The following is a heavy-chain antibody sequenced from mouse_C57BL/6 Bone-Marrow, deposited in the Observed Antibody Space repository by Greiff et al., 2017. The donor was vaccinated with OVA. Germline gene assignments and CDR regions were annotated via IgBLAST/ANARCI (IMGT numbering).Heavy chain of an antibody. CDR2: IYPRSGNP. Sequence: QVQLKESGAELARPGASVKLSCKASGYTFTSYGISWVKQRTGQGLEWIGEIYPRSGNPYYNEKFKGKATLTADKSSSTAYMELRSLTSEDSAVYFCARGTVITTVVGYWGQGTTLTVSS. CDR3: ARGTVITTVVGY. D-gene: IGHD1-1*01. V-gene: IGHV1-81*01. J-gene: IGHJ2*01. CDR1: GYTFTSYG.